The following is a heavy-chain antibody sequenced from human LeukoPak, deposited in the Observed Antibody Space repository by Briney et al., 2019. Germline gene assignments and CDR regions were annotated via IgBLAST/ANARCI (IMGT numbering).Heavy chain of an antibody. CDR3: AKDLTYDDMDV. D-gene: IGHD5-12*01. J-gene: IGHJ6*03. CDR1: GFTFSSYG. Sequence: GSLRLSCAASGFTFSSYGMHWVRQAPGKGLEWVAVIWYDGSNKYYGDSVKGRFTISRDNSKNSLYLQMNSLRVEDTAVYYCAKDLTYDDMDVWGKGTTVTVSS. CDR2: IWYDGSNK. V-gene: IGHV3-33*06.